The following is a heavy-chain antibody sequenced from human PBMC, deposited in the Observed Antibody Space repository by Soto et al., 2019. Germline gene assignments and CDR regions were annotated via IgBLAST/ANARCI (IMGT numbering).Heavy chain of an antibody. Sequence: QLQLQESGPGLVKPSETLSLTCTVSGGSISSSSYYWGWIRQPPGKGLEWIGSIYYSGSTYYNPSLKRRVTISVDTSKNQFSLKLRSVTAADTAVYYCARHQSHSSSYVDPWGPGTLVTVSS. D-gene: IGHD6-13*01. CDR2: IYYSGST. J-gene: IGHJ5*02. CDR1: GGSISSSSYY. V-gene: IGHV4-39*01. CDR3: ARHQSHSSSYVDP.